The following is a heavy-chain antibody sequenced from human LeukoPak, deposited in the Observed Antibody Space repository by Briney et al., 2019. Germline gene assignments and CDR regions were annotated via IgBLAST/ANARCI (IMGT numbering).Heavy chain of an antibody. J-gene: IGHJ3*02. CDR3: ARLQGSSGWFDAFDI. CDR1: GGSISSYY. D-gene: IGHD6-19*01. Sequence: SETLSLTCTVSGGSISSYYWSWIRQPPGKGLEWIGYIYYSGSTNYNPSLKSRVTISVDTSKNQFSLKLSSVTAADTAVYYCARLQGSSGWFDAFDIWGQGTMVTVSS. CDR2: IYYSGST. V-gene: IGHV4-59*08.